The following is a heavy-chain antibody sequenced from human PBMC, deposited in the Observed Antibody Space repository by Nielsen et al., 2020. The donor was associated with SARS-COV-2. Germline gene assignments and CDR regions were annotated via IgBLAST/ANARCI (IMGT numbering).Heavy chain of an antibody. J-gene: IGHJ3*02. CDR1: GGSSSSSSYY. CDR2: IYYSGST. CDR3: ARDKADAFDI. Sequence: SETLSLTCTVSGGSSSSSSYYWGWIRQPPGKGLEWIGSIYYSGSTYYNPALKSRVTISVDTSKNQFSLTRISVTAADTAVYYCARDKADAFDIWGQGTMVTVSS. V-gene: IGHV4-39*07.